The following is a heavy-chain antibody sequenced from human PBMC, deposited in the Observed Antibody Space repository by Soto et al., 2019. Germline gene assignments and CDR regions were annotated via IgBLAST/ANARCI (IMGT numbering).Heavy chain of an antibody. Sequence: SETLSLTCAVYGGSFSGYYWSWIRQPPGKGLEWIGEINHSGSTNYNPSLKSRVTISVDTSKNQFSLKLSSVTAADTAVYYCARDRPEEYSYYGMDVWGQGTTVTVSS. CDR3: ARDRPEEYSYYGMDV. CDR1: GGSFSGYY. V-gene: IGHV4-34*01. J-gene: IGHJ6*02. CDR2: INHSGST.